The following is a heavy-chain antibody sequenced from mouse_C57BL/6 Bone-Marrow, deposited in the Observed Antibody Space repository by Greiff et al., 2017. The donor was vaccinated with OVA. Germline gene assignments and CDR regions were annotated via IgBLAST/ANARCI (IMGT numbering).Heavy chain of an antibody. D-gene: IGHD1-1*01. J-gene: IGHJ1*03. Sequence: EVMLVESGGGLVKPGGSLKLSCAASGFTFSSYAMSWVRQTPEKRLEWVATISDGGSYTYYPDNVKGRFTISRDNAKNNLYLQMSHLKSEDTAMYYCARDRYGGSDDWYFDVWGTGTTVTVSS. CDR1: GFTFSSYA. CDR3: ARDRYGGSDDWYFDV. CDR2: ISDGGSYT. V-gene: IGHV5-4*01.